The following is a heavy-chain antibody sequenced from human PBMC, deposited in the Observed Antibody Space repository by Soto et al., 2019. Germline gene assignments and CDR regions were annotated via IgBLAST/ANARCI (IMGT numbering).Heavy chain of an antibody. CDR3: ARDNRAYGSGSFDY. CDR1: GFTFSSYA. Sequence: ESGGGVVQPGRSLRLSCAASGFTFSSYAMHWVRQAPGKGLEWVAVISYDGSNKYYADSVKGRFTISRDNSKNTLYLQMNSLRAEDTAVYYCARDNRAYGSGSFDYWGQGTLVTVSS. J-gene: IGHJ4*02. V-gene: IGHV3-30-3*01. CDR2: ISYDGSNK. D-gene: IGHD3-10*01.